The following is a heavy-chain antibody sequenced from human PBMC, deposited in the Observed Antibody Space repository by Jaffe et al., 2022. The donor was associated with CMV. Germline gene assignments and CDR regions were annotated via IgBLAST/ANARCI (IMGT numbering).Heavy chain of an antibody. J-gene: IGHJ6*02. Sequence: EVQLVESGGGLVKPGGSLRLSCAASGFTFSNAWMSWVRQAPGKGLEWVGRIKSKTDGGTTDYAAPVKGRFTISRDDSKNTLYLQMNSLKTEDTAVYYCTTYVEWGSYWYYYGMDVWGQGTTVTVSS. CDR1: GFTFSNAW. CDR3: TTYVEWGSYWYYYGMDV. CDR2: IKSKTDGGTT. V-gene: IGHV3-15*01. D-gene: IGHD3-16*01.